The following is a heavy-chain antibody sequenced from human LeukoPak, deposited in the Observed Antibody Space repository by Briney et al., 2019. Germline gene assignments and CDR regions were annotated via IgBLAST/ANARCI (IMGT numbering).Heavy chain of an antibody. CDR2: IYIDGTT. D-gene: IGHD3-22*01. Sequence: GSLRLSCAASGFIVGGNYMSWVRQPPGKGPEWVAVIYIDGTTHYTDSVKGRFTLSRDDSKNTLFLQLNSLRAGDTAMYYCARGNYYDYAFDIWGQGTMVLVSS. J-gene: IGHJ3*02. V-gene: IGHV3-66*01. CDR3: ARGNYYDYAFDI. CDR1: GFIVGGNY.